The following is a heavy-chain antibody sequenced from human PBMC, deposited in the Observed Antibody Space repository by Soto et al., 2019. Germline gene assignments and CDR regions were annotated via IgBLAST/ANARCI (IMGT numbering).Heavy chain of an antibody. CDR3: AREGYCSGGSCYSRTLDY. V-gene: IGHV4-34*01. Sequence: SETLSLTCAVYGGSFSGYYWSWIRQPPGKGLEWIGEINHSGSTNYNPSLKSRVTISVDTSKNQFSLKLSSVTAADTAVYYCAREGYCSGGSCYSRTLDYWGQGTLVIVSS. J-gene: IGHJ4*02. CDR2: INHSGST. D-gene: IGHD2-15*01. CDR1: GGSFSGYY.